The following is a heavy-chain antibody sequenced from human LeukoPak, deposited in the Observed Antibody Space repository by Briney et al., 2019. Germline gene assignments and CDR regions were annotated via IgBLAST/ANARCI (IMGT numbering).Heavy chain of an antibody. CDR1: GGSISSSNW. V-gene: IGHV4-4*02. Sequence: PSGTLSLTCGVSGGSISSSNWWSWVRQSPGKGLEWIGEIHHSGSTNFNPSLKSRVTLSVDKSKNQFSLKLNSLTAADTAVYYCATIYGSGTNRRPNWGQGGLVTVSS. J-gene: IGHJ4*02. CDR3: ATIYGSGTNRRPN. CDR2: IHHSGST. D-gene: IGHD3-10*01.